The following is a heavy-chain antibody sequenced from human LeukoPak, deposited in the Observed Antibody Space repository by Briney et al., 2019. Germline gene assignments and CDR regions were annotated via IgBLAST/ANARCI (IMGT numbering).Heavy chain of an antibody. CDR2: ISGSGGTT. CDR1: GFTFSSYA. CDR3: ASAYDYVWGSYRPPQY. Sequence: GGSLRLSCAASGFTFSSYAMSWVRQAPGKGLEWVSLISGSGGTTYHAGAVKGRFTISRDNSMNTLYLQMNSLRAEDTALYYCASAYDYVWGSYRPPQYWGQGALVTVSS. V-gene: IGHV3-23*01. J-gene: IGHJ4*02. D-gene: IGHD3-16*02.